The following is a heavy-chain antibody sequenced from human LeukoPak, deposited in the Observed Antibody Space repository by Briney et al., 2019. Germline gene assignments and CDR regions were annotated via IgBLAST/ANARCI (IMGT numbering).Heavy chain of an antibody. CDR2: IHTSGST. V-gene: IGHV4-4*07. J-gene: IGHJ3*02. CDR1: GGSISNDY. Sequence: PSETLSLTCTVSGGSISNDYWSWIRQPAGKGLEWVGRIHTSGSTYYDPSLKSRVTISLDTSKNQLSLKLTSVTAADTAVYFGARDRGGPGAFDIWGLGTMVTVSS. CDR3: ARDRGGPGAFDI. D-gene: IGHD2-15*01.